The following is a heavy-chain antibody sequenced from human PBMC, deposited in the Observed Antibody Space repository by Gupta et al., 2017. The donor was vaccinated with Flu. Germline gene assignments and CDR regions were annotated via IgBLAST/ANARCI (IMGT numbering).Heavy chain of an antibody. V-gene: IGHV3-30*18. J-gene: IGHJ4*02. CDR2: ISYDGSNK. D-gene: IGHD2-21*02. Sequence: QVQLVESGGGVVQSGRSLRLSCAATGFTFRSYGLQWVSQDPGKGLEWVAVISYDGSNKYYADAVKGRVTISRDNSKNTLYLQMNSLRAEDTAVYYCAKDATVVVTSYYFDYWGQETLVTVSS. CDR3: AKDATVVVTSYYFDY. CDR1: GFTFRSYG.